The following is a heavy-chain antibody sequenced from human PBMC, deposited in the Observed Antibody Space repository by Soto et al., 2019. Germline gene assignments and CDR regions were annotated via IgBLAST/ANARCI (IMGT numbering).Heavy chain of an antibody. CDR2: ISAYNGNT. Sequence: QVPLVQSGAEVKKPGASVKVSCKASGYTFTSYGIIWVRQAPGQGLEWMGWISAYNGNTNYAQKLQGRVTMTTDTSTSTAYRELRSLRSDDTAVYYGARSRYSTRHYYYYYMDVWGKGTTVTVSS. CDR1: GYTFTSYG. J-gene: IGHJ6*03. CDR3: ARSRYSTRHYYYYYMDV. D-gene: IGHD2-2*01. V-gene: IGHV1-18*01.